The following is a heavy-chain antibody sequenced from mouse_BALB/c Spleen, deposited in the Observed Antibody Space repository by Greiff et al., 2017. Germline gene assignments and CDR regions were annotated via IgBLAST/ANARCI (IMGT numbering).Heavy chain of an antibody. CDR2: IRLKSNNYAT. V-gene: IGHV6-6*02. D-gene: IGHD1-2*01. CDR1: GFTFSNYW. CDR3: TTHYYGYDYAMDY. Sequence: EVQVVESGGGLVQPGGSMKLSCVASGFTFSNYWMNWVRQSPEKGLEWVAEIRLKSNNYATHYAESVKGRFTISRDDSKSSVYLQMNNLRAEDTGIYYCTTHYYGYDYAMDYWGQGTSVTVSS. J-gene: IGHJ4*01.